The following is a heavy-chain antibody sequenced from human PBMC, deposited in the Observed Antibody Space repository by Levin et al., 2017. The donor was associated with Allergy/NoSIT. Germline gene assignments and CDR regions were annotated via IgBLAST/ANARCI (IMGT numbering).Heavy chain of an antibody. CDR3: AVFSFRYGTFDV. CDR1: GGSFGGSY. V-gene: IGHV4-34*01. J-gene: IGHJ3*01. D-gene: IGHD4-17*01. CDR2: ISHRGST. Sequence: SQTLSLPCDVYGGSFGGSYWSWIRQSPGKGLEWIGEISHRGSTTYNPSLKSRVSISVDTLRNQFSLRVNSVTAADTAVYYCAVFSFRYGTFDVWSRGTKVTVSS.